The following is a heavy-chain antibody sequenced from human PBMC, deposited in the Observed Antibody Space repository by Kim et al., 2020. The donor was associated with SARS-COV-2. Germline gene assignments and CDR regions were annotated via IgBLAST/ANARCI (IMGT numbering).Heavy chain of an antibody. Sequence: GGSLRLSCAASGFTFSRYVMHWVRQAPGKGLEWVAVISYDGSDKYYADSVKGRFTISRDNSKNTLYLQMNSLRVEDTAVYYCASVPAAVAYWGQGTLLTVSS. V-gene: IGHV3-30*04. D-gene: IGHD2-2*01. CDR1: GFTFSRYV. CDR3: ASVPAAVAY. CDR2: ISYDGSDK. J-gene: IGHJ4*02.